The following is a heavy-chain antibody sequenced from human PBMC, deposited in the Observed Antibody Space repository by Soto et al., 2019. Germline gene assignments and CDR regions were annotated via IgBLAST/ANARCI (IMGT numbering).Heavy chain of an antibody. V-gene: IGHV3-23*04. CDR2: ISGSGGST. D-gene: IGHD6-19*01. J-gene: IGHJ4*02. Sequence: VQLVESGGGVVQPGRSLRLSCAASGFTFSSYAMSWVRQAPGKGLEWVSAISGSGGSTYYADSVKGRFTISRDNSKNTLYLQMNSLRAEDTAVYYWAKGSGWFDPFDYWGQGTLVTVSS. CDR1: GFTFSSYA. CDR3: AKGSGWFDPFDY.